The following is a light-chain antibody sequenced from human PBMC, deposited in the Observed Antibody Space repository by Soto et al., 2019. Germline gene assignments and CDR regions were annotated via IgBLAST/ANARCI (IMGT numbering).Light chain of an antibody. J-gene: IGKJ2*01. V-gene: IGKV4-1*01. Sequence: DIVLTQSPDSLAVSLGERATINCKSSQSVLYSSNNKNYLVWYQQKPGQPPKLLIYWASTRESGVPDRFSGSGSVTDFTLTISSLQAEDVAVYYCQQDYSTPYTFGQGTKLEIK. CDR3: QQDYSTPYT. CDR1: QSVLYSSNNKNY. CDR2: WAS.